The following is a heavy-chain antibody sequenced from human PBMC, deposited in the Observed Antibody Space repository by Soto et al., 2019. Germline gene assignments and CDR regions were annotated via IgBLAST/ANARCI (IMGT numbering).Heavy chain of an antibody. J-gene: IGHJ4*02. CDR1: GGSFSGYY. D-gene: IGHD4-17*01. V-gene: IGHV4-34*01. CDR2: INHSGST. CDR3: ARGRRYGGVFDY. Sequence: SENLSPTCAVYGGSFSGYYWSWIRQPPGKGLEWIGEINHSGSTNYNPSLKSRVTISVDTSKNQFSLKLSSVTAADTAVYYCARGRRYGGVFDYWGQGTLVTVSS.